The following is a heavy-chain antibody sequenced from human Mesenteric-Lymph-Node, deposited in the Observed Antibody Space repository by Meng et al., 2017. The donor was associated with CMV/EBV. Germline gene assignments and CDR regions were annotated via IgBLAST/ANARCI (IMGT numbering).Heavy chain of an antibody. D-gene: IGHD6-19*01. CDR1: GFTFGCSA. V-gene: IGHV3-23*01. CDR2: LSGSGGST. J-gene: IGHJ4*02. Sequence: CAASGFTFGCSAMSWVRPAPGKGLEWVSTLSGSGGSTYYADSVKGRFTISRDNSRNTLYLQMNSLRAEDTAIYYCARGVSVADTIDYWGQGTLVTVSS. CDR3: ARGVSVADTIDY.